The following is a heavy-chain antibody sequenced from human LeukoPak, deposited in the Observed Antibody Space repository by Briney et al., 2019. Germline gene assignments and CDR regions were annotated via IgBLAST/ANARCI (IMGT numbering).Heavy chain of an antibody. Sequence: SETLSLTCTVSGDSLSSSSYYWGWIRQPPGKGLEWIGSIYYSGSTYYNPSLKSRVTISVDTSKNRFSLKLSSVTAADTAVYYCARRRDGYSPPNWFDPWGQGTLVTVSS. V-gene: IGHV4-39*01. CDR2: IYYSGST. CDR1: GDSLSSSSYY. D-gene: IGHD5-24*01. CDR3: ARRRDGYSPPNWFDP. J-gene: IGHJ5*02.